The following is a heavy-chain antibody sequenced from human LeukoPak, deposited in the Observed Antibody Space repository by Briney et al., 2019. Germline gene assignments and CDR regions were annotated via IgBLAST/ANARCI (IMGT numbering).Heavy chain of an antibody. CDR2: TYYRSKWYN. CDR1: GDSVSSNSAA. CDR3: ARGGGYSYGFDY. J-gene: IGHJ4*02. Sequence: SQTLSLTCTISGDSVSSNSAAWNWIRQSPSRGLEWLGRTYYRSKWYNDYAVSVKSRITINPDTSKNQFSLQLSSVTPEDTAVYYCARGGGYSYGFDYWGQGTLVTVSS. D-gene: IGHD5-18*01. V-gene: IGHV6-1*01.